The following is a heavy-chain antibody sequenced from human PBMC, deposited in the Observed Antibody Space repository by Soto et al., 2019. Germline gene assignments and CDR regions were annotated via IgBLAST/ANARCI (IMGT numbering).Heavy chain of an antibody. J-gene: IGHJ6*04. CDR2: LHSGGDT. CDR1: GIPVSSNY. Sequence: EVQLVESGGGLVQPGGSLRLSCVASGIPVSSNYITWVRQAPGKGLEWVSVLHSGGDTYYANSVKGRFTISRHDSTNTLFLQMNSLTAEDTAVYYWARDGPSYDPSRMDAWGKGTTVTVSS. D-gene: IGHD3-3*01. V-gene: IGHV3-53*04. CDR3: ARDGPSYDPSRMDA.